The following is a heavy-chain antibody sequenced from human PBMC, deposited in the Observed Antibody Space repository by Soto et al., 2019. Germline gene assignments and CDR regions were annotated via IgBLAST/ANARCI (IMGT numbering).Heavy chain of an antibody. Sequence: ASVKVSCTASGYTFTSYGISWVRQAPGQGLEWMGWINPSDGNRNFAQKFEDRVTMTTATSTNTVFLELRSLKSDDTAIYYCARDRLRGYDSSGFYSWGQGTMVTVSS. V-gene: IGHV1-18*01. CDR2: INPSDGNR. J-gene: IGHJ4*02. CDR1: GYTFTSYG. D-gene: IGHD3-22*01. CDR3: ARDRLRGYDSSGFYS.